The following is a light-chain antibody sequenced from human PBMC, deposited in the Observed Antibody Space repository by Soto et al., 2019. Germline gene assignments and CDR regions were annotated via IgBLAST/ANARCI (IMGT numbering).Light chain of an antibody. CDR3: VLYLGSGIWV. V-gene: IGLV8-61*01. CDR1: SGSVSTSSD. Sequence: QAVVTQEPSFSVSPGGTVTLTCGLSSGSVSTSSDPSWYQQTPGQAPRTLIYSTNTRSSGVPDRFSGSILGNKAALTITGAHADDESDYYWVLYLGSGIWVFGGGTKLTVL. CDR2: STN. J-gene: IGLJ3*02.